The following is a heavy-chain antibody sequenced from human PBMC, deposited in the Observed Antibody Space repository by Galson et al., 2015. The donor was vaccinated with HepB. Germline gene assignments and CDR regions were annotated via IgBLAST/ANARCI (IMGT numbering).Heavy chain of an antibody. CDR3: ARGRSDDILGYRKGDYYYMDV. D-gene: IGHD5-24*01. CDR1: GGSISSYY. Sequence: TLSLTCTVSGGSISSYYWSWIRQPAGKGLEWIGRIYTSGSTNYNPSLKSRVTMSVDTSKNQFSLKLSSVTAADTAVYYCARGRSDDILGYRKGDYYYMDVWGKGTTVTVSS. J-gene: IGHJ6*03. V-gene: IGHV4-4*07. CDR2: IYTSGST.